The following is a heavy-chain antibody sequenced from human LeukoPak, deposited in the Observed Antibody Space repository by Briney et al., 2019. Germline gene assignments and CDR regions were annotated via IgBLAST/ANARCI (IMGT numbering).Heavy chain of an antibody. CDR1: GGSISSYY. J-gene: IGHJ4*02. D-gene: IGHD3-10*02. CDR2: IYYSGST. V-gene: IGHV4-59*12. CDR3: ASGSHSWIYLRE. Sequence: SETLSLTCTVSGGSISSYYWSWIRQPPGKGLEWIGYIYYSGSTNYNPSLKGRVTISVDTSKNQFSLKLSSVTAADTAVYYCASGSHSWIYLREWGQGTLVTVSS.